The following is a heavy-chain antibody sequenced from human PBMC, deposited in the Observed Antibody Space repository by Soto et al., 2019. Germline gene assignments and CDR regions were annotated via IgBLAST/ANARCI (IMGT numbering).Heavy chain of an antibody. V-gene: IGHV3-21*01. CDR2: ISSASNYI. D-gene: IGHD3-16*01. J-gene: IGHJ4*02. CDR1: GFTFSVYS. Sequence: VQLVESGGGLVKPGGSLRLSCAASGFTFSVYSMNWVRQAPGKGLEWVSSISSASNYIYYADSVKGRFTISRDNGKNSVYLQMNSLRVEDTAVYYCARRANSRVANGGWRQQQVGYWGQGTLVTVCS. CDR3: ARRANSRVANGGWRQQQVGY.